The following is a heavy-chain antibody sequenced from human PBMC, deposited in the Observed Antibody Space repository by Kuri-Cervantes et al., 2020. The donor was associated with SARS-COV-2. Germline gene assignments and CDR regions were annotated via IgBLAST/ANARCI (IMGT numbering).Heavy chain of an antibody. D-gene: IGHD1-26*01. Sequence: GGSLRLSCAASGFTFSSYSMNWVRQAPGKGLEWVSYISSSSSTIYYADSVKGRFTISRDNAKNSLYLQMNSLRVEDTAVYFCARAPSGSPTEFWGQGTRVTVSS. CDR1: GFTFSSYS. J-gene: IGHJ4*02. CDR2: ISSSSSTI. V-gene: IGHV3-48*01. CDR3: ARAPSGSPTEF.